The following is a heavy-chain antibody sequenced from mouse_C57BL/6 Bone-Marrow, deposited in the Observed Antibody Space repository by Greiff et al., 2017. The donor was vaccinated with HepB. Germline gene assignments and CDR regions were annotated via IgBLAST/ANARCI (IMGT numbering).Heavy chain of an antibody. CDR1: GYSITSGYY. J-gene: IGHJ4*01. D-gene: IGHD1-1*01. CDR2: ISYDGSN. V-gene: IGHV3-6*01. Sequence: EVQVVESGPGLVKPSQSLSLTCSVTGYSITSGYYWNWIRQFPGNKLEWMGYISYDGSNNYNPSLKNRISITRDTSKNQFFLKLNSVTTEDTATYYCASPHYYGSSCGDYAMDYWGQGTSVTVSS. CDR3: ASPHYYGSSCGDYAMDY.